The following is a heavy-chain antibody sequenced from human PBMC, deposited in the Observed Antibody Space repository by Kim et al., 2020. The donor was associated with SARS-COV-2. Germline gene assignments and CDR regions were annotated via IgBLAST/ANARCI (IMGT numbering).Heavy chain of an antibody. V-gene: IGHV4-59*01. CDR2: IYYSGST. CDR3: ARSRQNYYDSSGYPADAFDT. Sequence: SETLSLTCTVSGGSISSYYWSWIRQPPGKGLEWIGYIYYSGSTNYNPSLKSRVTISVDTSKNQFSLKLSSVTAADTAVYYCARSRQNYYDSSGYPADAFDTWGQGTMVTVSS. D-gene: IGHD3-22*01. CDR1: GGSISSYY. J-gene: IGHJ3*02.